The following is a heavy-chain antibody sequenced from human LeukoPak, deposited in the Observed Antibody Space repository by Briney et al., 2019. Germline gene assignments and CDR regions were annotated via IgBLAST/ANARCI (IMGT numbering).Heavy chain of an antibody. CDR2: ISGSGGST. Sequence: PGGSLRLSCAASGFTSGIYAMSWVRQAPGKGLEWVSAISGSGGSTYYADSVKGRFTISRDNSKNTLYLQMNSLRAEDTAVYYCAKGAQMATISFDIWGQGTMVTVSS. CDR1: GFTSGIYA. V-gene: IGHV3-23*01. CDR3: AKGAQMATISFDI. D-gene: IGHD5-24*01. J-gene: IGHJ3*02.